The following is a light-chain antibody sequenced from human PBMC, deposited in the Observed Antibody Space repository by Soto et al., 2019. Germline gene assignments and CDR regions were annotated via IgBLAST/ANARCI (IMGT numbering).Light chain of an antibody. J-gene: IGLJ2*01. V-gene: IGLV3-25*02. CDR1: TLPKQF. CDR3: QSADSTGTYVL. CDR2: KDN. Sequence: SYELTQPPSVSVSPGQTARIPCSGDTLPKQFAYWYQQKPGRAPVLLIEKDNERPSGIPERFSGSSSGTTVTLTVSGVQAEDEADYYCQSADSTGTYVLFGGGTKVTV.